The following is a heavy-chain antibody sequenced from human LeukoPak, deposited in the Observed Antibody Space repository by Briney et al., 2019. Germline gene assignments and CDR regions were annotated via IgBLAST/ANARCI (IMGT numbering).Heavy chain of an antibody. Sequence: SGGSLRLSCAPSGFTFSSYEMSCVRQAPGKGREWIGSIYYSVSTYDNTSLRSRVTLSVDTSRNQSSLKLSSVTAADTAVYSCARHAAGYSSGWYLEYFHHWGQGTLVTVSS. CDR1: GFTFSSYE. CDR2: IYYSVST. J-gene: IGHJ1*01. V-gene: IGHV4-59*05. D-gene: IGHD6-19*01. CDR3: ARHAAGYSSGWYLEYFHH.